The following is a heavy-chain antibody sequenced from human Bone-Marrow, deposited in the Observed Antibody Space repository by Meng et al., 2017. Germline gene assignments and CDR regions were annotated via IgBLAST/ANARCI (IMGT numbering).Heavy chain of an antibody. CDR2: IKQDGREK. J-gene: IGHJ6*02. CDR1: GFTFSSYW. Sequence: GESLKISCAASGFTFSSYWMSWVRQAPGKGLEWVANIKQDGREKYYVDSVKGRFTISRDNAKNSLYLQMNSLRAEDTAVYYCARDQWLVPPNYSPGYYYGMDVWGQGTTVTVSS. V-gene: IGHV3-7*01. CDR3: ARDQWLVPPNYSPGYYYGMDV. D-gene: IGHD6-19*01.